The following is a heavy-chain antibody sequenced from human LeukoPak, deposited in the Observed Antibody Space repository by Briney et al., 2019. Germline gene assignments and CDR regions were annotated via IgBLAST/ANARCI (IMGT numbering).Heavy chain of an antibody. CDR1: GGTFSSYA. J-gene: IGHJ4*02. Sequence: SVKVSCKASGGTFSSYAISWVRQAPGQGLEWMGGIIPIFGTANYAQKFRGRVTITTDESTSTAYMALSSLRSEDTAVYYCARGEWELHSDYWGQGTLVTVSS. CDR3: ARGEWELHSDY. D-gene: IGHD1-26*01. V-gene: IGHV1-69*05. CDR2: IIPIFGTA.